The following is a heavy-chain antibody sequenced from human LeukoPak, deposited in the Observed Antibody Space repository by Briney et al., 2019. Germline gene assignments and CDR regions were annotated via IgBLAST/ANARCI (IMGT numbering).Heavy chain of an antibody. Sequence: GGSLRLSCAASGFAFSGYAMHWVRQAPGKGLAWVAFIRFDGSNKYYADSVKGRFTISRDNSKNTLYLQMNSLRVEDTAVYYCHVLPGEESSSSGYWGQGTLVTVSS. CDR2: IRFDGSNK. CDR1: GFAFSGYA. V-gene: IGHV3-30*02. J-gene: IGHJ4*02. CDR3: HVLPGEESSSSGY. D-gene: IGHD6-6*01.